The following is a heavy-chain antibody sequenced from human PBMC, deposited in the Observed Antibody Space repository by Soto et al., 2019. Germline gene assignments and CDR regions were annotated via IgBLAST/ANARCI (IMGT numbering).Heavy chain of an antibody. J-gene: IGHJ3*02. D-gene: IGHD2-2*01. V-gene: IGHV4-31*03. CDR2: IYYSGSA. CDR1: GGSISSGDYC. CDR3: ARDCSSISCHDAFDI. Sequence: SQTLSLTCNVSGGSISSGDYCWTWIRQHPGKGLEWIGYIYYSGSAHYNPSLKSRVTISVDTSKNQFSLNLSSVTAADTAVYYCARDCSSISCHDAFDIWGQGTMVTVSS.